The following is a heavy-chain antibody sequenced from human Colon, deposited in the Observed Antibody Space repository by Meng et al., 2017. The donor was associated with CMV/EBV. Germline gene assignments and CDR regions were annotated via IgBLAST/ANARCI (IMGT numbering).Heavy chain of an antibody. J-gene: IGHJ5*02. Sequence: QVQVQESGPGLVKPSKXLSLSWTVSGGSMCSGDYPWNWIRQPPGNGLGWIGYIYYSGNTYYNPSLKSRVTISIDTSKNQFSLKLSSVTAADTAVYYCAGAEYSNWFDPWGQGTLVTVSS. D-gene: IGHD1-14*01. CDR3: AGAEYSNWFDP. CDR1: GGSMCSGDYP. V-gene: IGHV4-30-4*01. CDR2: IYYSGNT.